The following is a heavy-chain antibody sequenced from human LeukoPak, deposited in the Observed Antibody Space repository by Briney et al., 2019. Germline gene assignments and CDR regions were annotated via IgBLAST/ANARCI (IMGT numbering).Heavy chain of an antibody. CDR3: ARSAAGLSYGMDV. D-gene: IGHD6-13*01. CDR2: IYYSGST. Sequence: SETLSLTCTVSGDSISSCYWSWIRQTPGKGLEWIGHIYYSGSTNYNPSLKSRVTISVDTSKNQFSLKLSSVTAADTAVYFCARSAAGLSYGMDVWGQGTTVTVSS. CDR1: GDSISSCY. V-gene: IGHV4-59*08. J-gene: IGHJ6*02.